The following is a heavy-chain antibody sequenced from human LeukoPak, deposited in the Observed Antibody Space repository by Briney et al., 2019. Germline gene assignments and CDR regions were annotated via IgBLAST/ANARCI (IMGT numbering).Heavy chain of an antibody. D-gene: IGHD2-2*01. CDR1: GGSFSGYY. Sequence: SETLSLTCAVYGGSFSGYYWSWIRQPPGKGLEWIGEINHSGSTNYNPSLKSRVTISVDTSKNQFSLKLSSVTAADTAVYYCARDGCSSTSCGFDYWGQGTLVTVSS. J-gene: IGHJ4*02. CDR3: ARDGCSSTSCGFDY. CDR2: INHSGST. V-gene: IGHV4-34*01.